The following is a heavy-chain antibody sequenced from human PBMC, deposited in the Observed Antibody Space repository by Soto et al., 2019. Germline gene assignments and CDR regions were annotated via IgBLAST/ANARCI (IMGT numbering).Heavy chain of an antibody. D-gene: IGHD6-19*01. CDR2: ISAYNGNT. Sequence: ASVKVSCKASGYTLTSYGISWVRQAPGQGLEWMGWISAYNGNTNYAQKLQGRVTMTTDTSTSTAYMELRSLRSDATAVYYCARGYSSGWSYYFDYWGQGTLVTVSS. CDR3: ARGYSSGWSYYFDY. CDR1: GYTLTSYG. J-gene: IGHJ4*02. V-gene: IGHV1-18*01.